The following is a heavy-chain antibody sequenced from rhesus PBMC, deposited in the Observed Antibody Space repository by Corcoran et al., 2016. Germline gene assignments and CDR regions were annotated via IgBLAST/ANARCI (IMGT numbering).Heavy chain of an antibody. CDR2: IGGSRGSN. D-gene: IGHD2-27*01. CDR1: GGSISSSNW. J-gene: IGHJ2*01. CDR3: ARQILLWNWYFDL. V-gene: IGHV4-65*02. Sequence: QVQLQESGPGLVKPSETLSLTCAVSGGSISSSNWWSWIRQPPGKGLEWIGTIGGSRGSNYYSPSLMSRVTISKDTSKNQFSLRLSAGTAADTAVYYCARQILLWNWYFDLWGPGTPITISS.